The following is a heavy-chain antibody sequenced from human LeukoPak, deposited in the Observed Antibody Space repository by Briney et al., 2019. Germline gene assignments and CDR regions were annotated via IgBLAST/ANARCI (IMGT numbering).Heavy chain of an antibody. CDR1: GYTFTSYG. J-gene: IGHJ6*02. V-gene: IGHV1-18*01. CDR3: ARGYCSSSTCYPYYYGMDV. Sequence: ASVKVSCKASGYTFTSYGISWVRQAPGQGLEWMGWISAYNGNTNYAQKLQGRVTMTTDTSTSTAYMELRSLRSDDTAVYFCARGYCSSSTCYPYYYGMDVWGQGTTVTVSS. D-gene: IGHD2-2*01. CDR2: ISAYNGNT.